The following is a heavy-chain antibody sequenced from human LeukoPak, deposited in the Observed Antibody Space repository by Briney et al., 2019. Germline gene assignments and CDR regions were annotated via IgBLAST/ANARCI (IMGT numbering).Heavy chain of an antibody. J-gene: IGHJ4*02. Sequence: SGPTLVNPTQTLTLTCSFSGFSLSTRGVGVGWIRQPPEKALEWLALTYWDHDKRYSPSLKNRLSITEDASKNHVVLIMTNVDPVDTATYYCVHRRLLGSRGYFDYWGQGILVTVSS. CDR1: GFSLSTRGVG. CDR2: TYWDHDK. CDR3: VHRRLLGSRGYFDY. D-gene: IGHD1-26*01. V-gene: IGHV2-5*02.